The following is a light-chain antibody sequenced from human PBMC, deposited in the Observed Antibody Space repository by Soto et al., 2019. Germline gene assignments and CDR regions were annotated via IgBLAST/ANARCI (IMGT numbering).Light chain of an antibody. CDR1: SSNIGAGYD. CDR3: QSYDSSLSGSYV. V-gene: IGLV1-40*01. Sequence: QSVLTQPPSVSGAPGQRVTISCTGSSSNIGAGYDVHWYQQLPGTAPKLLIYGNSNRPSGVPDRFSGSKSGTSASLAITGRQAEDEDDDYCQSYDSSLSGSYVFGTGTKLTVL. J-gene: IGLJ1*01. CDR2: GNS.